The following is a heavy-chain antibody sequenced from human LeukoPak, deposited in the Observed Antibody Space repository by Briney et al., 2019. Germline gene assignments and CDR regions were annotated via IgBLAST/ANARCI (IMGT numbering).Heavy chain of an antibody. D-gene: IGHD5-18*01. CDR3: ARNSYPFLDY. CDR2: INRNSGAT. J-gene: IGHJ4*02. CDR1: GYTLTPYY. Sequence: GASVKLPCKASGYTLTPYYMHWVRQAPGHGLELVGWINRNSGATNYAQKFQGRVTMTRATSISAAHMELSRLRSDDTAVYYCARNSYPFLDYWGRGTLVTVSS. V-gene: IGHV1-2*02.